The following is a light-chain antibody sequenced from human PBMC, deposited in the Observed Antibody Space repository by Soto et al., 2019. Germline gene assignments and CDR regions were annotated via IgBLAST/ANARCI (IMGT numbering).Light chain of an antibody. Sequence: LTQPASVSGSPGQSITISCTRTSSDVGSYNLVSWYQQHPGKAPKLMIYEGSKRPSGVSNRFSGSKSGNTASLTISGLQAEDEADYYCCSYAGSSTYVFGTGTKVTVL. CDR3: CSYAGSSTYV. J-gene: IGLJ1*01. V-gene: IGLV2-23*01. CDR2: EGS. CDR1: SSDVGSYNL.